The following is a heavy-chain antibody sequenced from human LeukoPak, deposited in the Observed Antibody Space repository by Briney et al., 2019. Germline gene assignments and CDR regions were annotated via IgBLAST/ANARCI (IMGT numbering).Heavy chain of an antibody. V-gene: IGHV3-48*02. J-gene: IGHJ3*02. CDR1: GLTFSTYG. D-gene: IGHD3-10*01. Sequence: GGSLRLSCAASGLTFSTYGMNWVRQAPGKGLEWVSYISSISSPIYYADSVKGRFTTSRDNTGNSLYLQMDSLRDEDTAVYYCARDALYRVRGPAFDIWGQGTVVTVSS. CDR3: ARDALYRVRGPAFDI. CDR2: ISSISSPI.